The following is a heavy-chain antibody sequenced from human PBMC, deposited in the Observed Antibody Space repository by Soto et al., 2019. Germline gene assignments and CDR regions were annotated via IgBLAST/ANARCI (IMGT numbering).Heavy chain of an antibody. D-gene: IGHD2-2*01. V-gene: IGHV1-24*01. J-gene: IGHJ6*02. CDR3: AVVPAASYYYYYGMDV. CDR1: GYTLTGLS. Sequence: ASVKVSWQVSGYTLTGLSMQWVRQAPGKGLEWMGGFDPEDGETIYAQKFQGRVTMTEDTSTDTAYMELSSLRSEDTAVYYCAVVPAASYYYYYGMDVWGQGTTVTVSS. CDR2: FDPEDGET.